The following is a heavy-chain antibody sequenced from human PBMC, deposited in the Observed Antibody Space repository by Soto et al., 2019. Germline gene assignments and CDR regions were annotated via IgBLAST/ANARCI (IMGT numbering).Heavy chain of an antibody. V-gene: IGHV3-21*01. D-gene: IGHD6-6*01. CDR3: AREGGSSDGMDV. CDR1: GFTFSSYS. CDR2: ISSSSSYI. Sequence: EVQLVESGGGLVKPGGSLRLSCAASGFTFSSYSMNWVRQAPGKGLEWVSSISSSSSYIYYADSVKGRFTISRDNAKNSLYLQMNSLRAEDTAVYYCAREGGSSDGMDVWGQGTTVTVS. J-gene: IGHJ6*02.